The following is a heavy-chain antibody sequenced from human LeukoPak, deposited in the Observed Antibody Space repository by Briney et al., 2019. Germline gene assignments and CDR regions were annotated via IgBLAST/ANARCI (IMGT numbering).Heavy chain of an antibody. V-gene: IGHV1-69*13. CDR2: IIPIFGTA. D-gene: IGHD6-13*01. CDR1: GGTFSSYA. J-gene: IGHJ4*02. CDR3: ARGSSSWRGVGFDY. Sequence: ASVKVSCKASGGTFSSYAISWVRQAPGQGLEWMGGIIPIFGTANYAQKFQGRVTITADESTSTAYMELSSLRSEDTAVYYCARGSSSWRGVGFDYWGQGTLVTVSS.